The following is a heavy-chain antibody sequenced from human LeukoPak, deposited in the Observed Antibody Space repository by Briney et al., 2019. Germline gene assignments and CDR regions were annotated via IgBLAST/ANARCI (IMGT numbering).Heavy chain of an antibody. CDR1: GYQFTNYW. D-gene: IGHD3-22*01. CDR3: ARPNYYDSSGYYSHDAFDI. J-gene: IGHJ3*02. CDR2: IYPGDSDT. Sequence: GESLKISCKGSGYQFTNYWIGWVRQMPGKGLEWMGIIYPGDSDTTYSPSFQGQVTISADKSISTAYLQWSSLKASDTAMYYCARPNYYDSSGYYSHDAFDIWGQGTMVTVSS. V-gene: IGHV5-51*01.